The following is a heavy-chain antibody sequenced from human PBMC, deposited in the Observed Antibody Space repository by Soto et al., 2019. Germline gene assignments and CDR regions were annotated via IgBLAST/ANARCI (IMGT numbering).Heavy chain of an antibody. CDR2: IFYSGST. CDR3: AGDIDNWFDP. V-gene: IGHV4-59*01. D-gene: IGHD1-26*01. J-gene: IGHJ5*02. CDR1: GGSISSSS. Sequence: SETLSFPCSASGGSISSSSRRWIRQPPGKGLEWIGYIFYSGSTTYTPSLESRVTISIDTSENQFSLKLSSVTAADTAVYYGAGDIDNWFDPWGQGALVTVAS.